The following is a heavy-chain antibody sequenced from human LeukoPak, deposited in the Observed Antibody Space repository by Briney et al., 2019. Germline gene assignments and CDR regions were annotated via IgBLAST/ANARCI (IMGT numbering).Heavy chain of an antibody. J-gene: IGHJ4*02. D-gene: IGHD4-17*01. CDR3: ARQLYGSDY. V-gene: IGHV4-34*01. CDR2: VNHSGYT. Sequence: PSETLSLTCDVSGVSFSTYYWSWIRQSPEKGLEWIGEVNHSGYTNYNPSLKGRVTISVDPSNNQFSLKLSSVTAADTAVYYCARQLYGSDYWGQGTLVTVSS. CDR1: GVSFSTYY.